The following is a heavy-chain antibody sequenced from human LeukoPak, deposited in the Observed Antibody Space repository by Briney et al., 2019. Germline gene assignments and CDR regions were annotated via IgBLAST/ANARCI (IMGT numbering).Heavy chain of an antibody. V-gene: IGHV3-7*04. D-gene: IGHD5-18*01. CDR2: IKEDGNEK. Sequence: GGSLRLSCAAFGFTFNSYRMSWVRQAPGKGLEWVANIKEDGNEKYYVDSVKGRFTISRDNAKKSLFLQMNSLRAEDTAVYYCTRVGYSYGYPYFDYWGQGTLVTVSS. J-gene: IGHJ4*02. CDR1: GFTFNSYR. CDR3: TRVGYSYGYPYFDY.